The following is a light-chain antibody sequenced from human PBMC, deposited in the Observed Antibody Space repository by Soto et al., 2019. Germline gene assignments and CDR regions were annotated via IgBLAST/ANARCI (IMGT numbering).Light chain of an antibody. J-gene: IGKJ5*01. Sequence: EIVLTQSPATLSVSPGERVTLSCRASQSVSSYLAWYQQKPGQAPRLLIHDASNRATGIPVRFSGSGSGTDFPITISSLEPADFAVYYCHQRTNRPPTFGQGTKLEIK. V-gene: IGKV3-11*01. CDR1: QSVSSY. CDR2: DAS. CDR3: HQRTNRPPT.